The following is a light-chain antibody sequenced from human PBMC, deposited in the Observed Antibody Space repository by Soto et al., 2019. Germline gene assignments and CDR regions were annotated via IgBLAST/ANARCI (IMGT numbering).Light chain of an antibody. CDR1: SSDVGGYNY. CDR2: HVS. CDR3: SSYTSSTAYI. V-gene: IGLV2-14*03. J-gene: IGLJ1*01. Sequence: QSALTQPASVSGSPGQSITISCTGTSSDVGGYNYVSWYQQHPGDAPKLMIYHVSNRPSGVSNRFSGSKSGNTASLTISGLQDEDEADYYCSSYTSSTAYIFGTGTKLTVL.